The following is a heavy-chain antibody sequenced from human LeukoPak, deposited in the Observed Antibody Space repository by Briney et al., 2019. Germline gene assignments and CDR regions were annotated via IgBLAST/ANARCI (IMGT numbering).Heavy chain of an antibody. CDR3: AKDQYSYGSPNYFDY. V-gene: IGHV3-23*01. D-gene: IGHD5-18*01. CDR2: ISGSGGST. CDR1: GFTFSSYA. J-gene: IGHJ4*02. Sequence: GGSLRFSCAASGFTFSSYAMSWVRQAPGKGLEWVSAISGSGGSTYYADSVKGRFTISRDNSKNTLYLQMNSLRAEDTAVYYCAKDQYSYGSPNYFDYWGQGTLVTVSS.